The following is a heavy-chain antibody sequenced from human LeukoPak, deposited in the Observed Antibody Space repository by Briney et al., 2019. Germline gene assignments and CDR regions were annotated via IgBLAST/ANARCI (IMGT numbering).Heavy chain of an antibody. CDR1: GGSVRSYW. CDR3: ARQGYTVSYYFLDY. D-gene: IGHD1-26*01. J-gene: IGHJ4*02. Sequence: PSETLSLTCNLSGGSVRSYWWGWVRQPPGKGLEWLGRIYHTGSTRFNHSLKSRLTLSIDTSTNQFSLKLTSVTAADTAASFSARQGYTVSYYFLDYWSQGTLVTVSS. V-gene: IGHV4-4*07. CDR2: IYHTGST.